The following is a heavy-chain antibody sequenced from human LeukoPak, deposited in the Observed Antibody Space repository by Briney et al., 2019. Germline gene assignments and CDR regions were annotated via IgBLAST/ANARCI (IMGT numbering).Heavy chain of an antibody. V-gene: IGHV1-69*13. Sequence: SVKVSCKASGGTFISYAISWVRQAPGQGLEWMGGIIPIFGTANYAQKFQGRVTITADESTSTAYMELSSLRSEDTAVYYCARALSDCSGGSCYLFSAGNWFDPWGQGTLVTVSS. J-gene: IGHJ5*02. CDR3: ARALSDCSGGSCYLFSAGNWFDP. CDR1: GGTFISYA. CDR2: IIPIFGTA. D-gene: IGHD2-15*01.